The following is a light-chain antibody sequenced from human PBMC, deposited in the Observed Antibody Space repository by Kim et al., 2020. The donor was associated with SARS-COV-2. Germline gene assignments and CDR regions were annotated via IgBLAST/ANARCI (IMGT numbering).Light chain of an antibody. CDR3: QVWDSGSDLWV. J-gene: IGLJ3*02. Sequence: SYELTQPPSVSVAPGKAASITCGGNNIGSQRVHWYQQKPGQAPVLVIYYNSDRPSGIPERFSGSNSGNTATLTISRVEAGDEADYYCQVWDSGSDLWVFGGGTQLTVL. V-gene: IGLV3-21*04. CDR2: YNS. CDR1: NIGSQR.